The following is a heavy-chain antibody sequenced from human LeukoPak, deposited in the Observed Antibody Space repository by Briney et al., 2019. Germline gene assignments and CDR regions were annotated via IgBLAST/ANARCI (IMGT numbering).Heavy chain of an antibody. CDR2: INPSGGST. Sequence: ASVKVCCEASGYTYTSYYMHWVRQAPGQGREWMGIINPSGGSTSYAQKFQGRVTMTRDTSTSTVYMELSSLRSEDTAVYYCARDRKLWSHFDYWGQGTLVTVSS. V-gene: IGHV1-46*03. D-gene: IGHD5-18*01. CDR1: GYTYTSYY. J-gene: IGHJ4*02. CDR3: ARDRKLWSHFDY.